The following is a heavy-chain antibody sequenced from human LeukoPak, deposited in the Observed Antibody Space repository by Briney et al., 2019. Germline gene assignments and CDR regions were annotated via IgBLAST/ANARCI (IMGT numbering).Heavy chain of an antibody. CDR2: ISSSRNTI. CDR3: AREPYDGSGHPFDY. V-gene: IGHV3-48*01. D-gene: IGHD3-22*01. J-gene: IGHJ4*02. CDR1: GFTFSDYS. Sequence: GGSLRLSCAASGFTFSDYSMNWVRQAPGKGLQWVSFISSSRNTIYYADSVKGRFTISRDNAENSLYLQMNSLRAEDTAVYYCAREPYDGSGHPFDYWGQGTLVTVSS.